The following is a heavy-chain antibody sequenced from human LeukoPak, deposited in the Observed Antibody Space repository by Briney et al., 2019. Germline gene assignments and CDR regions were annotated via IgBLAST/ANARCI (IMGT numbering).Heavy chain of an antibody. CDR1: GGSFSGYY. CDR2: INHSGST. CDR3: ARARRSLIIAAAGGVTFDI. V-gene: IGHV4-34*01. D-gene: IGHD6-13*01. Sequence: SETLSLTCAVYGGSFSGYYWSWIRQPPGKGQEWIGEINHSGSTNYNPSLKSRVTISVDTSKNQFSLKLSSVTAAGTAVYYCARARRSLIIAAAGGVTFDIWGQGTMVTVSS. J-gene: IGHJ3*02.